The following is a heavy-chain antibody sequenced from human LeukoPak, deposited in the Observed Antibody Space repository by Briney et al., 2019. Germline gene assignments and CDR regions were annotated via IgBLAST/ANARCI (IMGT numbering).Heavy chain of an antibody. CDR1: GYTFTGYY. Sequence: SCKASGYTFTGYYMHWVRQAPGQGLEWVAVISYDGGNKYYADSVKGRFTISRDNSKNTLYLQMNSLRPEDTAVYYCVRTDCTGGSCYPNFDYWGQGTLVTVSS. V-gene: IGHV3-30*16. D-gene: IGHD2-15*01. CDR3: VRTDCTGGSCYPNFDY. CDR2: ISYDGGNK. J-gene: IGHJ4*02.